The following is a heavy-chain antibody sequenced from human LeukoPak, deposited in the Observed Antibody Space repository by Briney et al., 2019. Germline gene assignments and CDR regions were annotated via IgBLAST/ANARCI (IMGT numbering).Heavy chain of an antibody. V-gene: IGHV4-34*01. CDR3: VRGEDGTGDYRPTYFDS. CDR2: ITHGGGT. J-gene: IGHJ4*02. D-gene: IGHD4-17*01. Sequence: PSETLSLTCAVYGGSFSDYYWNWIRQPPGMGLEWIGEITHGGGTNYNPSLKSRATMSVDTSKKQFSLNLTSVTAADSAVYYCVRGEDGTGDYRPTYFDSWGQGTLVTVSS. CDR1: GGSFSDYY.